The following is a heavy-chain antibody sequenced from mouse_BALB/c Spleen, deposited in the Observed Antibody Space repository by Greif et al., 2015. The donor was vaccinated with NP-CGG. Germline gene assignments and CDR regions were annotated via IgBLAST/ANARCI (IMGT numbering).Heavy chain of an antibody. V-gene: IGHV1-84*02. J-gene: IGHJ4*01. CDR2: LCPGGGHP. D-gene: IGHD4-1*01. Sequence: VQLQPSGPELVTPGASVRLSCTASGSPFPDSYLNWVKQKPGQGLAWIGWLCPGGGHPKYNEKVKGKPAVTEDTTSSTANRQRSSLTSEDTAGYCCARRTGTEAMDYRAQATSATGSS. CDR3: ARRTGTEAMDY. CDR1: GSPFPDSY.